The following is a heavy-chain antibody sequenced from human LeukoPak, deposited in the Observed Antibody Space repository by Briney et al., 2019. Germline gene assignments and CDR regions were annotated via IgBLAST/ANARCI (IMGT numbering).Heavy chain of an antibody. CDR2: IRQDGVEK. CDR1: GFALSTYW. J-gene: IGHJ4*02. V-gene: IGHV3-7*01. D-gene: IGHD3-9*01. CDR3: VRDVRGYYNY. Sequence: GGSLRLSCAASGFALSTYWVSWVRQVPGKGLEWVANIRQDGVEKYYVDSVRGRFTISRDNANNSVFLQMNSLRAEDTAIYYCVRDVRGYYNYWGQGTLVTVSS.